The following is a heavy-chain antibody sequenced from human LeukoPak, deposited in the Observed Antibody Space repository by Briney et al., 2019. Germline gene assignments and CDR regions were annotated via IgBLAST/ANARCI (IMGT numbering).Heavy chain of an antibody. CDR1: VFTFSSFW. J-gene: IGHJ3*02. D-gene: IGHD4-17*01. CDR2: VNGDGSST. Sequence: GGSLRLSCAAPVFTFSSFWMHWVRQAPGKGLVWVSRVNGDGSSTTYADSVKGRFTISRDSAKNTVYLQMNSLRAEDTAVYYCARPQHGDLYAFDIWGHGTMVTVSS. V-gene: IGHV3-74*01. CDR3: ARPQHGDLYAFDI.